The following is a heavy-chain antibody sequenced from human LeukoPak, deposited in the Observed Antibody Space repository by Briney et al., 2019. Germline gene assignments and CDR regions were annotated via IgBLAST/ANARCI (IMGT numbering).Heavy chain of an antibody. CDR2: IYSGGST. Sequence: GGSLRLSCAASGFTVSSNYMSWVRQAPGKGLGWVSVIYSGGSTYYADSVKGRFTISRDNSKNTLYLQMNSLRAEDTAVYYCAREGSPVAFDIWGQGTMVTVSS. J-gene: IGHJ3*02. D-gene: IGHD1-26*01. CDR1: GFTVSSNY. CDR3: AREGSPVAFDI. V-gene: IGHV3-66*01.